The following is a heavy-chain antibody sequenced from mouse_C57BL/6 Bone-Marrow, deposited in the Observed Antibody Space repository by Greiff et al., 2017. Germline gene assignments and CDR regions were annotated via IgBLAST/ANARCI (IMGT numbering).Heavy chain of an antibody. Sequence: QVQLQQSGAELARPGASVKLSCKASGYTFTSYAISWVKQRTGQGLEWIGEIYPRSGNTYYNEKFKGKATLTADKSSSTAYMELRSLTSEDSAVYFCARRLRRSYAMAYWGQGTSVTVSS. CDR1: GYTFTSYA. V-gene: IGHV1-81*01. D-gene: IGHD2-4*01. CDR2: IYPRSGNT. CDR3: ARRLRRSYAMAY. J-gene: IGHJ4*01.